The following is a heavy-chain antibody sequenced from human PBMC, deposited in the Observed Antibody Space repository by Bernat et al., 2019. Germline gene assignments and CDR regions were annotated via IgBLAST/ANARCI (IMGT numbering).Heavy chain of an antibody. J-gene: IGHJ4*02. D-gene: IGHD1-1*01. V-gene: IGHV3-7*01. CDR3: ARSSELEPYDY. CDR2: INQDGSEK. Sequence: EVQLVESGGGVVQPGRSLRLSCVASGFTFSDYSLHWVRQAPGKGLEWVANINQDGSEKYYVDSVKGRFTISRDNAKNSLYLQMNSLRVEDTAVYSCARSSELEPYDYWGQGTLVTVSS. CDR1: GFTFSDYS.